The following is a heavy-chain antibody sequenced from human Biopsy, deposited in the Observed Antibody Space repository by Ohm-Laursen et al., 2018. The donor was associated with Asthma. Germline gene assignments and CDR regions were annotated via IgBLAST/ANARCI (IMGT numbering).Heavy chain of an antibody. CDR1: GDSFSNYA. V-gene: IGHV1-69*13. J-gene: IGHJ6*02. CDR2: LIPVLGTP. CDR3: ARGYSGSDRIVYYYSGLEV. Sequence: ASVKVSCKASGDSFSNYAISWVRQAPGQGLGWMGGLIPVLGTPDHTQMFEGRVTITADESTSTAYMELSSLSSEDTAVYYCARGYSGSDRIVYYYSGLEVWGQGTTVTVSS. D-gene: IGHD5-12*01.